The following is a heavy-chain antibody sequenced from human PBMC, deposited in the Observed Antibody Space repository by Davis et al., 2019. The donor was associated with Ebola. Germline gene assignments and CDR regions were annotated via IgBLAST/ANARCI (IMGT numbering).Heavy chain of an antibody. D-gene: IGHD2-21*02. CDR2: IYYSGST. V-gene: IGHV4-59*01. J-gene: IGHJ5*02. CDR3: ARVVVVTEGDWFDP. Sequence: MPSETLSLTCTVSGGSISSYYWSWIRQPPGKGLEWIGYIYYSGSTNYNPSLKSRVTISVDTSKNQFSLKLSSVTAADTAVYYRARVVVVTEGDWFDPWGQGTLVTVSS. CDR1: GGSISSYY.